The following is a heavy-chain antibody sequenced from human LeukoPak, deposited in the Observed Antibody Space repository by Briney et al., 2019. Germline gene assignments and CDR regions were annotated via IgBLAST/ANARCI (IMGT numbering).Heavy chain of an antibody. CDR3: AKGRWLVPGNHEVD. J-gene: IGHJ4*02. CDR2: ISGSGGST. Sequence: AGGSLRLSCAASGFTFSSYAMSWVRQAPGKGLEWVSAISGSGGSTYYADSVKGRFTISRDNSKNTLYLQMNSLRAEDTAVYYCAKGRWLVPGNHEVDWGQGTLVTVSS. D-gene: IGHD6-19*01. V-gene: IGHV3-23*01. CDR1: GFTFSSYA.